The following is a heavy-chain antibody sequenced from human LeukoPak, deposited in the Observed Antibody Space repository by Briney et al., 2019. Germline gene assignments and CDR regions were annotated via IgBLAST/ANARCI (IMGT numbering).Heavy chain of an antibody. CDR1: GSSITSYY. J-gene: IGHJ4*02. Sequence: PSETLSVTCTVSGSSITSYYWTWIRQPPGQGLEWIGYIHYSGSTNYNPSLKSRVTISVDTSKNQFSLKLSSVTAADTAVYYCARDLRAAYWGQGTLVTVSS. CDR3: ARDLRAAY. D-gene: IGHD3-16*01. V-gene: IGHV4-59*01. CDR2: IHYSGST.